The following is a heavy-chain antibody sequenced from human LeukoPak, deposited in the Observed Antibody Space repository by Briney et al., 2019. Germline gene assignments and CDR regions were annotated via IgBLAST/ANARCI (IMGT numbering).Heavy chain of an antibody. J-gene: IGHJ4*02. D-gene: IGHD5-24*01. CDR1: GGTLSSYA. CDR2: IIPIFGTA. Sequence: ASVKVSCKASGGTLSSYAISWVRQAPGQGLEWMGGIIPIFGTANFAQQFQGRVTITADESTSTVYMELSSLRFEDTAVYYCAREGDGYNTYFDSWGQGTLVTVSS. CDR3: AREGDGYNTYFDS. V-gene: IGHV1-69*13.